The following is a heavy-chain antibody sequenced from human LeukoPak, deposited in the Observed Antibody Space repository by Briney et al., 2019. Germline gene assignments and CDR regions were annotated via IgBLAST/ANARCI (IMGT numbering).Heavy chain of an antibody. CDR1: GYTFTGHY. CDR2: INPNSGGT. CDR3: ASPDSSGYYYDY. D-gene: IGHD3-22*01. V-gene: IGHV1-2*06. J-gene: IGHJ4*02. Sequence: ASVKVSCKASGYTFTGHYMHWVRQAPGQGLEWMGRINPNSGGTNYAQKFQGRVTMTRDTSISTAYMELSRLRSDDTAVYYCASPDSSGYYYDYWGQGTLVTVSS.